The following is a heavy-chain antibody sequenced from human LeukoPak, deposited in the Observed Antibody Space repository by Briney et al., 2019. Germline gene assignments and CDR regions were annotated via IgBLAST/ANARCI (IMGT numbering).Heavy chain of an antibody. J-gene: IGHJ4*02. CDR1: GFTFSSYA. CDR3: APTLGHYFDY. CDR2: ISSSGSTI. Sequence: GGSLRLSCAASGFTFSSYAMHWVRQAPGKGLEWVSYISSSGSTIYYADSVKGRFTISRDNAKNSLYLQMNSLRAEDTAVYYCAPTLGHYFDYWGQGTLVTVSS. V-gene: IGHV3-48*04. D-gene: IGHD7-27*01.